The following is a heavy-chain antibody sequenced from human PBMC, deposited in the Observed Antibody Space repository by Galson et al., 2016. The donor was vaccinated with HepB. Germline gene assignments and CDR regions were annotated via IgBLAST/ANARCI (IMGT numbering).Heavy chain of an antibody. J-gene: IGHJ6*02. CDR1: GFSLDRYA. CDR2: ISLDTDRI. Sequence: SLRLSCAVSGFSLDRYAMHWVRLVPGKGLEWVSGISLDTDRIGYADSVKGRFIVSRDKARNSVYLQMKSLRTEDSALYYCGKDILPGGMDVWGHGTRVTVAS. V-gene: IGHV3-9*01. CDR3: GKDILPGGMDV. D-gene: IGHD3-3*01.